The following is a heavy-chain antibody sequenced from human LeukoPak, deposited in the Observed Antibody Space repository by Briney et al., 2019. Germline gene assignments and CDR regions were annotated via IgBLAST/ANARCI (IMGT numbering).Heavy chain of an antibody. V-gene: IGHV3-20*01. CDR2: INWNGGST. D-gene: IGHD3-22*01. CDR3: ARDTYYYDSSGYYDY. CDR1: GFTFSSYA. Sequence: GGSLRLSCAASGFTFSSYAMSWVRQAPGKGLEWVSGINWNGGSTGYADSVKGRFTISRGNAKNSLYLQMNSLRAEDTALYHCARDTYYYDSSGYYDYWGQGTLVTVSS. J-gene: IGHJ4*02.